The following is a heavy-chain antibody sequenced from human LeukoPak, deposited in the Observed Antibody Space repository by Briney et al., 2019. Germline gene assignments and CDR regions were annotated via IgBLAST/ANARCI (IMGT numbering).Heavy chain of an antibody. Sequence: GRSLRHSCAASGFTFGSYGMHWVRQAPGKGLEWVAVIWYNGSNEYYTDSVKGRFTISRDNSKNTLSLQMNSLRAEDTAFYYCARSKGIPGYYYGMDVWGQGTTVTVSS. CDR1: GFTFGSYG. J-gene: IGHJ6*02. CDR3: ARSKGIPGYYYGMDV. D-gene: IGHD2-21*01. CDR2: IWYNGSNE. V-gene: IGHV3-33*01.